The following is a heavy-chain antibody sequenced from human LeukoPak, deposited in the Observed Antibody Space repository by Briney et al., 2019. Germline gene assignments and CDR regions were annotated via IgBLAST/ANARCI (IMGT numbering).Heavy chain of an antibody. D-gene: IGHD2-2*01. Sequence: ASVKVSCKASGYTFAGYHMHWVRQAPGQGLEWMGRINPNSGDTNYAQKFQGRVTMTRDTSISTAYVELSRLRSDDTAVYYCARDYCSSTSCLFDYWGQGTLVTVSS. CDR2: INPNSGDT. CDR3: ARDYCSSTSCLFDY. J-gene: IGHJ4*02. V-gene: IGHV1-2*06. CDR1: GYTFAGYH.